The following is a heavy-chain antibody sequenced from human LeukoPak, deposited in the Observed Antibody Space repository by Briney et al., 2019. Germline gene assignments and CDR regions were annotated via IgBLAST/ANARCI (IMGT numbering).Heavy chain of an antibody. V-gene: IGHV4-59*08. CDR3: ASSSTGWDYYDSRGYYAFDY. Sequence: SETLSLTCTVSGGSISSYYWSWIRQPPGKGLEWIGYIYYSGSTNYNPSLKSRVTISVDTSKNQFSLKLSSVTAADTAVYYCASSSTGWDYYDSRGYYAFDYWGQGTLVTVSS. CDR1: GGSISSYY. CDR2: IYYSGST. J-gene: IGHJ4*02. D-gene: IGHD3-22*01.